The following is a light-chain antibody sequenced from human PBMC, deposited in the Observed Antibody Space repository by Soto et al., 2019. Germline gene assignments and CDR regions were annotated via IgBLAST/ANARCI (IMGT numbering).Light chain of an antibody. Sequence: ESVLTQSPDTLYLSPGERATLPCRAIQSVRTKLAWYQQKPGQAPRLLXXGASSRATGIPARFSGSGSGTEFTLTISSLQSEDSGVYYCQQYNKWPAEITFGQGTRLEIK. V-gene: IGKV3D-15*01. CDR3: QQYNKWPAEIT. CDR2: GAS. J-gene: IGKJ5*01. CDR1: QSVRTK.